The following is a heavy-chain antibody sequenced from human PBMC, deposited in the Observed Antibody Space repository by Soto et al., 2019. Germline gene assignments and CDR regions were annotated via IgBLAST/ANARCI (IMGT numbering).Heavy chain of an antibody. Sequence: QVQLVQSGAEVKKPGASVKVSCKASGYTFTSYDINWVRQATGQGLEWMGWMNPNSGNTGYAQKFQGRVTMTRHTSISTAYMELSSLRSEDTAVYYCARGRIAAAGNGFDPWGQGTLVTVSS. D-gene: IGHD6-13*01. CDR3: ARGRIAAAGNGFDP. CDR1: GYTFTSYD. J-gene: IGHJ5*02. V-gene: IGHV1-8*01. CDR2: MNPNSGNT.